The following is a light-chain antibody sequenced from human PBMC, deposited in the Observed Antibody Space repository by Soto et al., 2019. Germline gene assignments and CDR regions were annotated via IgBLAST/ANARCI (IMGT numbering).Light chain of an antibody. V-gene: IGKV2-30*01. CDR3: MQATHWPPT. CDR1: QSLVYSDGNAY. CDR2: KPS. Sequence: DVVMTQSPLSLPVTPGQPASISCRSSQSLVYSDGNAYLNGFHQRPCQSPRRLLYKPSKRDSGVPDTFSGSGSGTDFTLQINRVEAADVGIYYCMQATHWPPTFGRGTRVEIK. J-gene: IGKJ1*01.